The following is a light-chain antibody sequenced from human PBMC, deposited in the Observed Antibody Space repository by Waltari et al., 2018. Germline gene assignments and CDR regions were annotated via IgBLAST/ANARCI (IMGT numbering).Light chain of an antibody. V-gene: IGKV1D-12*01. CDR3: QQTNSFPLT. CDR1: QGISSR. J-gene: IGKJ4*01. CDR2: EAS. Sequence: DIQMTQSPSSVSASVGDRVTITCRASQGISSRLAWYKQKPGKAPNLLIYEASSLQSGAPSRFSGSGSETDFTLTVSSLQPEDFATYYCQQTNSFPLTFGGGTKVEIK.